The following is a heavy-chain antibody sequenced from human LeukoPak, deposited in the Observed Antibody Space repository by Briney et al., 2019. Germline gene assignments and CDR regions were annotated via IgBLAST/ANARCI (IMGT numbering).Heavy chain of an antibody. D-gene: IGHD3-3*01. Sequence: PGGSLRLSCAASGFTFSNYGMHWVRQAPGKGLEWVAVIWYDGSNKYYADSVKGRFTISRDNSKNTLYLQMNSLRAEDTAVYYCAKAGITISGPGDYWGQGTLVTASS. V-gene: IGHV3-33*06. CDR1: GFTFSNYG. CDR3: AKAGITISGPGDY. J-gene: IGHJ4*02. CDR2: IWYDGSNK.